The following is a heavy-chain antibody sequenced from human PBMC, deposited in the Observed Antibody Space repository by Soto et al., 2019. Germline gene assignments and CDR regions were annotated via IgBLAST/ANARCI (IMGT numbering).Heavy chain of an antibody. V-gene: IGHV4-34*01. CDR2: INHSGRV. J-gene: IGHJ3*02. CDR1: GGSFSGHS. Sequence: SETLSLTCAVYGGSFSGHSWTWIRQSPGKGLEWIGYINHSGRVNYSPSLKSRVTISLDTSKNQFSLTLSSMTAADTAVYYCSRERGAVASIADAFDIWGQGTMVTVSS. CDR3: SRERGAVASIADAFDI. D-gene: IGHD6-6*01.